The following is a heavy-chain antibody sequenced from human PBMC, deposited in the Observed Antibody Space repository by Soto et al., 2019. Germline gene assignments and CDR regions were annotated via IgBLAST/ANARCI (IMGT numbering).Heavy chain of an antibody. CDR3: AGPDFGGYWYSDL. V-gene: IGHV1-69*08. Sequence: QDQLVQSGAEVKKPGSSVKVSCKASGGTFSSHTFSWVRQAPGQGLEWMGRIIPALGTATYAQKFQGRVTITEDESATTVYRERHSLRSEDTVVYCCAGPDFGGYWYSDLWGRGTLVTVSS. J-gene: IGHJ2*01. CDR2: IIPALGTA. CDR1: GGTFSSHT. D-gene: IGHD4-17*01.